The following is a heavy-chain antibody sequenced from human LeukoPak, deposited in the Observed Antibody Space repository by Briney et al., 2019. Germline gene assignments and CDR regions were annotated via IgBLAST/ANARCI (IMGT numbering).Heavy chain of an antibody. CDR2: IKSKTDGGTT. Sequence: GSLRLSCAASGFTFSKAWMSWVRQAPGKGLEWVGRIKSKTDGGTTDYAAPVKGRFTISRDDSKNTLYLQMNSLKTEDTAVYYCTTGDTAAAGDYWGQGTLVTVSS. D-gene: IGHD6-25*01. J-gene: IGHJ4*02. V-gene: IGHV3-15*01. CDR1: GFTFSKAW. CDR3: TTGDTAAAGDY.